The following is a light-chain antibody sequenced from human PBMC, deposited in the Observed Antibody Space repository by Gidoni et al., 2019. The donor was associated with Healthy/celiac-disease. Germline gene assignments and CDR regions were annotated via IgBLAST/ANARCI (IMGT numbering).Light chain of an antibody. V-gene: IGKV1-9*01. CDR1: QGISSY. Sequence: DIQLTQSPSFLSASVGDRVTITCRASQGISSYVAWYQQKPVKAPTLLIYSASTLQSGVPSRFSGSGSGTVFTLTISSLQPEDFATYYCQQLNSYPLTFGQGTRLEIK. CDR2: SAS. J-gene: IGKJ5*01. CDR3: QQLNSYPLT.